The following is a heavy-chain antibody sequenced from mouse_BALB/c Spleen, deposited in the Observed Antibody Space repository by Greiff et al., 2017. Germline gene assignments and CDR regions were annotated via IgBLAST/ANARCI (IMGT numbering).Heavy chain of an antibody. Sequence: EVHLVESGGGLVQPGGSLRLSCATSGFTFTDYYMSWVRQPPGKALEWLGFIRNKANGYTTEYSASVKGRFTISRDNSQSILYLQMNTLRAEDSATYYCARDIGSLAYWGQGTLVTVSA. CDR2: IRNKANGYTT. CDR1: GFTFTDYY. J-gene: IGHJ3*01. V-gene: IGHV7-3*02. D-gene: IGHD2-2*01. CDR3: ARDIGSLAY.